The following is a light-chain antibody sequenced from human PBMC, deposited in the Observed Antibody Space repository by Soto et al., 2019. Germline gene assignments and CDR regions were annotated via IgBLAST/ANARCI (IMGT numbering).Light chain of an antibody. CDR1: HDIARW. CDR3: QQSYITHPLT. CDR2: AAS. J-gene: IGKJ5*01. Sequence: GDRVAIACRASHDIARWLAWYQQQPGKATRLLIYAASSLQSGVPTRFSGSGSGTDFTLTISSLQPEDFANYYCQQSYITHPLTFGQGTRLEI. V-gene: IGKV1-12*01.